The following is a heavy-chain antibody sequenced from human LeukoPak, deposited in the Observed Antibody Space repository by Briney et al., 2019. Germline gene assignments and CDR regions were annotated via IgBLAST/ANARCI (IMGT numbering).Heavy chain of an antibody. CDR1: GGSISSYY. V-gene: IGHV4-59*12. CDR3: ARADTYYDILTGYSGVGAFDI. D-gene: IGHD3-9*01. CDR2: IYHSGST. Sequence: SETLSLTCTVSGGSISSYYWSWIRQPPGKGLEWIGEIYHSGSTNYNPSLKSRVTISVDKSKNQFSLKLSSVTAADTAVYYCARADTYYDILTGYSGVGAFDIWGQGTMVTVSS. J-gene: IGHJ3*02.